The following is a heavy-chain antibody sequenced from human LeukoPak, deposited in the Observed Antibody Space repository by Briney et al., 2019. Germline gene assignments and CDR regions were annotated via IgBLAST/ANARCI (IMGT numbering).Heavy chain of an antibody. V-gene: IGHV4-4*07. J-gene: IGHJ4*02. Sequence: PSETLSLTCTASGGSISSYYWSWIRQPAGKGLEWIGRIYSSGSTNYNPSLKSRVTISVDKSKNEFSLKLSSVTAADTAVYYCARARGDDSSGYGYWGQGTLVTVSS. CDR3: ARARGDDSSGYGY. CDR2: IYSSGST. D-gene: IGHD3-22*01. CDR1: GGSISSYY.